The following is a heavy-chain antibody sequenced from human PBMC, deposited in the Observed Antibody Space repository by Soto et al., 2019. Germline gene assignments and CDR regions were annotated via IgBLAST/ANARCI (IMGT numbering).Heavy chain of an antibody. V-gene: IGHV4-34*01. CDR3: ARVTGYYDFWSGYYSHYYYYGMDV. CDR1: GGSFSGYY. Sequence: SETLSLTCAVYGGSFSGYYWSWIRQPPGKGLEWIGEINHSGSTNYNPSLKSRVTISVDTSKNQFSLKLSSVTAADTTVYYCARVTGYYDFWSGYYSHYYYYGMDVWGQGTTVTVSS. D-gene: IGHD3-3*01. CDR2: INHSGST. J-gene: IGHJ6*02.